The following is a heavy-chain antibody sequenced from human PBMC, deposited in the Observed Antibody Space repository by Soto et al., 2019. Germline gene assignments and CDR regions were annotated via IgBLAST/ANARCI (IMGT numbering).Heavy chain of an antibody. D-gene: IGHD1-26*01. CDR2: KWFFASGGNK. J-gene: IGHJ4*02. CDR3: GRDPYSGARYYFDL. CDR1: GFTFSNYG. Sequence: PGGSLRLSCATSGFTFSNYGIHWVRQAPGKGLEWMAVKWFFASGGNKYYAGSLKGRVAISRDDSKQPSYLEMKSMRAEDTAVYYCGRDPYSGARYYFDLWGQGTQVTVSS. V-gene: IGHV3-33*01.